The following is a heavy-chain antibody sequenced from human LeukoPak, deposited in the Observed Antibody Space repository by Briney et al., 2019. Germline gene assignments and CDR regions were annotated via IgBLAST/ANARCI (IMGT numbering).Heavy chain of an antibody. D-gene: IGHD3-10*01. V-gene: IGHV4-39*07. CDR1: GGSISSSSYY. J-gene: IGHJ4*02. CDR2: FYYSGST. Sequence: PSETLSLTCTVSGGSISSSSYYWGWIRQPPGKGLEWIGNFYYSGSTYYNPSLRSRVTISVDTSKNQFSLNLNSVTAADTAVYYCARGNGLLWFGELPEYYFDYWGQGTLVTVSS. CDR3: ARGNGLLWFGELPEYYFDY.